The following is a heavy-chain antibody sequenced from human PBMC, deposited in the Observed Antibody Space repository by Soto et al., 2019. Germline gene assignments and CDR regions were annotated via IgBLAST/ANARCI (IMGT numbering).Heavy chain of an antibody. CDR2: IYHSGST. D-gene: IGHD3-22*01. CDR3: ARHDSPDY. CDR1: GYSLSSGYY. V-gene: IGHV4-38-2*01. Sequence: SETLSLTCAVSGYSLSSGYYWGWIRHPPWKGLEWIGSIYHSGSTYYNPSLKSRVTISVDTSKNQFSLKLSSVTAADTAVYSCARHDSPDYWGQGTLVTVSS. J-gene: IGHJ4*02.